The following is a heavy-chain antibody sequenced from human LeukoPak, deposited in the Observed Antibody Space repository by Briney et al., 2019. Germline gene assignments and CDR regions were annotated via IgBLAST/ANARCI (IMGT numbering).Heavy chain of an antibody. CDR3: AKDVPAAYFDY. Sequence: GGSLRLSCTASGFTFSNYGMHWVRQAPGKGLEWVAFVRYDESTKFYADSVKGRFTISRDNSKATLYLQMNSLRAEDTAVYYCAKDVPAAYFDYWGQGTLVTVSS. V-gene: IGHV3-30*02. J-gene: IGHJ4*02. CDR1: GFTFSNYG. CDR2: VRYDESTK. D-gene: IGHD2-2*01.